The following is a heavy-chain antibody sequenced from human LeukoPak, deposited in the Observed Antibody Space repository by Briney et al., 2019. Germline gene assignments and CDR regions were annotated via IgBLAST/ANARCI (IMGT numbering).Heavy chain of an antibody. CDR2: INPSGGST. V-gene: IGHV1-46*01. Sequence: ASVKVSCKASGYTFTSYYIHWVRQAPGQGLEWMGVINPSGGSTSYAQKFQGRITMTRDMSTSTVYMELSSLRSEDTAVYFCARVVDGYNDYWGQGTLVTVSS. D-gene: IGHD5-24*01. J-gene: IGHJ4*02. CDR3: ARVVDGYNDY. CDR1: GYTFTSYY.